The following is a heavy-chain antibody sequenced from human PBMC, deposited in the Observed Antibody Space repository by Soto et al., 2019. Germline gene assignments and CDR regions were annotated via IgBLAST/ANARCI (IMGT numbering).Heavy chain of an antibody. V-gene: IGHV2-26*01. CDR1: GFSLSNARMG. D-gene: IGHD3-9*01. CDR2: IFSNDEK. J-gene: IGHJ4*02. CDR3: ARIGRDYDILTGYYGDSGGD. Sequence: KESGPVLVKPTETLTLTCTVSGFSLSNARMGVSWIRQPPGKALEWLAHIFSNDEKSYSTSLKSRLTISKDTSKSQVVLTMTNMDPVDTATYSCARIGRDYDILTGYYGDSGGDWGQGTLVTVSS.